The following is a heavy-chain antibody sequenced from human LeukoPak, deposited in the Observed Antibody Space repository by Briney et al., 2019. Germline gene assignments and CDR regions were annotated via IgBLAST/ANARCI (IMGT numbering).Heavy chain of an antibody. CDR1: GGSSSGYY. CDR3: AREGPSPFDY. Sequence: KTSETLSLTCAVYGGSSSGYYWSWIRQPPGKGLEWIGEINHSGSTNYNPSLKSRVTISVDTSKNQFSLKLSSVTAADTAVYYCAREGPSPFDYWGQGTLVTVSS. CDR2: INHSGST. V-gene: IGHV4-34*01. J-gene: IGHJ4*02.